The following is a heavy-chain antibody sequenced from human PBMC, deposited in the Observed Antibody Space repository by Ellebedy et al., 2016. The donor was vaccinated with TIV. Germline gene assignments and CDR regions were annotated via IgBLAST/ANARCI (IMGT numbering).Heavy chain of an antibody. V-gene: IGHV4-31*03. CDR3: ARGAPATYDILI. CDR1: GGSISSGGYY. CDR2: IYYSGST. J-gene: IGHJ4*02. Sequence: MPSETLSLTCTVSGGSISSGGYYWSWIRQHPGKGLEWIGYIYYSGSTYYNPSLKSRVTISVDTSKNQFSLKLSSVTAADTAVYYCARGAPATYDILIWGQGTLVTVSS. D-gene: IGHD3-9*01.